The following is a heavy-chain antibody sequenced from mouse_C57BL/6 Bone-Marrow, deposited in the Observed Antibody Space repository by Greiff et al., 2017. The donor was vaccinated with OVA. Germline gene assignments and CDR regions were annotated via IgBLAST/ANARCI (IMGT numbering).Heavy chain of an antibody. Sequence: EVKLVESGGDLVKPGGSLKLSCAASGFTFSSYGMSWVRQTPDKRLEWVATISSGGSYTYYPDSVKGRFTISRDNAKNTLYLPMSRLKSEDTAMYFLARQGLGYFYFDYRGQGTTLTVSS. J-gene: IGHJ2*01. CDR2: ISSGGSYT. V-gene: IGHV5-6*01. CDR3: ARQGLGYFYFDY. D-gene: IGHD2-3*01. CDR1: GFTFSSYG.